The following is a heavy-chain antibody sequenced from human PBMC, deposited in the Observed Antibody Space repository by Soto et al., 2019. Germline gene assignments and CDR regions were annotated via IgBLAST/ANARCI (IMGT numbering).Heavy chain of an antibody. Sequence: PSETLSLTFTVSGRSISSSSYYCGLIRQPPGKGLECIGSFYYSGSTYYNPSLKSRVTISVDTSKNQFSLKLSSVTAADTAVYYCARLYGGNLFDCWGQGTLVTVS. CDR3: ARLYGGNLFDC. V-gene: IGHV4-39*01. J-gene: IGHJ4*02. CDR2: FYYSGST. CDR1: GRSISSSSYY. D-gene: IGHD4-17*01.